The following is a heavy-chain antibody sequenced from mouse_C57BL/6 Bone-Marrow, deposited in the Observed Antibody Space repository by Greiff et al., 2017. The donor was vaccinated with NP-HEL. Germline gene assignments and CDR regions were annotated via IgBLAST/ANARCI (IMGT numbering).Heavy chain of an antibody. CDR3: AMDYYGSSLAWFAY. Sequence: QVQLQQPGAELVKPGASVKLSCKASGYTFTSYWMHWVKQRPGQGLEWIGMIHPNSGSTNYNAKFKSKATLTVDKSSSTAYMQLSSLTSEDSAVYYCAMDYYGSSLAWFAYWGQGTLVTASA. CDR2: IHPNSGST. J-gene: IGHJ3*01. CDR1: GYTFTSYW. V-gene: IGHV1-64*01. D-gene: IGHD1-1*01.